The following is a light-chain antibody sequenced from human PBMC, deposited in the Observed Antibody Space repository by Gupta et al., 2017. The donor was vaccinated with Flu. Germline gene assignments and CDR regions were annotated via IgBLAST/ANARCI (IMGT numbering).Light chain of an antibody. V-gene: IGKV3-20*01. J-gene: IGKJ2*01. CDR2: GAS. Sequence: ESSTLSCRASQSVNNNYLAWHQQKLGQPPRLLIYGASTRATGIPDRFSGSGSGTDFTLIISRLEPEDLAVYFCQQFGSSPYTFGQGTKLEIK. CDR3: QQFGSSPYT. CDR1: QSVNNNY.